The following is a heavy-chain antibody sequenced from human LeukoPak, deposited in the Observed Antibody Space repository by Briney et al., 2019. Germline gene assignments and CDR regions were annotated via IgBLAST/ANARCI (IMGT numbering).Heavy chain of an antibody. CDR2: ISAYNGNT. V-gene: IGHV1-18*01. J-gene: IGHJ4*02. Sequence: WASVKVSCKASGYTFTSYDINWVRQATGQGLEWMGWISAYNGNTNYAQKLQGRVTMTTDTSTSTAYMELRSLRSDDTAVYYCARRGSRWTQYYFDYWGQGTLVTVSS. CDR3: ARRGSRWTQYYFDY. D-gene: IGHD2-15*01. CDR1: GYTFTSYD.